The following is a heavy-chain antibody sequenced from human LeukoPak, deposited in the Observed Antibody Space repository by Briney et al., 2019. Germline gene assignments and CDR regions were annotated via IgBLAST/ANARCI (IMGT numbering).Heavy chain of an antibody. CDR2: IYYSGST. J-gene: IGHJ4*02. V-gene: IGHV4-31*03. Sequence: PSQTLSLTCTVSGGSISSGGYSWSWIRQHPGKGLEWIGYIYYSGSTYYNPSLKSRVNISVVTSKNQFSLQLSSVTAADTAVYYCARGPTKYYFDYWGQGTLVTVSS. CDR1: GGSISSGGYS. CDR3: ARGPTKYYFDY. D-gene: IGHD2-8*01.